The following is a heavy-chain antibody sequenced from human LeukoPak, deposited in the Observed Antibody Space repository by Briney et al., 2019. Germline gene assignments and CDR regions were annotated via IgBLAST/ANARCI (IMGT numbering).Heavy chain of an antibody. Sequence: GGSLRLSCAASGFIFSSHAMSWVRQAPGKGLEWVSGITGSGDSTYYADSVMGRFTISRDNSKNTLYLQMNSLRAVDTAIYYCARDRVYSYGYRDAFDIWGQGTMVTVSS. CDR2: ITGSGDST. D-gene: IGHD5-18*01. J-gene: IGHJ3*02. CDR3: ARDRVYSYGYRDAFDI. CDR1: GFIFSSHA. V-gene: IGHV3-23*01.